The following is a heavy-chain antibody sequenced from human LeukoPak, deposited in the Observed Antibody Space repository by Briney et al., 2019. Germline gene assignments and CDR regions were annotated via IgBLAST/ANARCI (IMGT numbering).Heavy chain of an antibody. V-gene: IGHV4-30-4*07. CDR3: ARAGYYYYGMDV. CDR1: GGSISSGGYS. CDR2: IYYSGST. Sequence: SQTLSLTCAVSGGSISSGGYSWSWIRQPPGKGLEWIGYIYYSGSTNYNPSLKSRVTISVDASKNQFSLKLSSVTAADTAVYYCARAGYYYYGMDVWGQGTTVTVSS. J-gene: IGHJ6*02.